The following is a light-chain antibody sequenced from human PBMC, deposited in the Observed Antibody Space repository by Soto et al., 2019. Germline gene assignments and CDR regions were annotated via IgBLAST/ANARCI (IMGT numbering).Light chain of an antibody. CDR2: GAS. Sequence: DVQMTQSPSSVSASVGDRVTITCRASQSTSRWIAWYQQKPGKAPNLLISGASTWQSGVPSRFSGSGSGTDYTLTINILQPADFETCYCQQANTFPLTFGGGTKVAI. CDR1: QSTSRW. V-gene: IGKV1-12*01. J-gene: IGKJ4*01. CDR3: QQANTFPLT.